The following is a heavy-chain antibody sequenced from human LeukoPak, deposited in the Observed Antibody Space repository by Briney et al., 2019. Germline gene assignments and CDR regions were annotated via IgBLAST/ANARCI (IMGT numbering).Heavy chain of an antibody. CDR2: IYYSGST. CDR1: GGSISSSSYY. J-gene: IGHJ3*02. V-gene: IGHV4-61*01. Sequence: PSETLSLTCTVSGGSISSSSYYWSWIRQPPGKGLEWIGYIYYSGSTNYNPSLKSRVTISVDTSKNQFSLKLSSVTAADTAVYYCARYAVRGADAFDIWGQGTMVTVSS. CDR3: ARYAVRGADAFDI. D-gene: IGHD3-10*01.